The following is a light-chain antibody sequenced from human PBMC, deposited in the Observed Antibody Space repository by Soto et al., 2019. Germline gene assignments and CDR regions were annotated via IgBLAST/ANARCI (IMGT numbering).Light chain of an antibody. CDR3: QQSFTSLVT. CDR1: RSISTY. J-gene: IGKJ4*01. CDR2: GAS. Sequence: DIPMTQSPSSLYAPVGDRVTFTCRASRSISTYLNWYEQKPGQAPNLLIYGASNLQSGVPSRFSVGGSGTDFTLTISSVKPGDFVTYYCQQSFTSLVTLGGGTKVEI. V-gene: IGKV1-39*01.